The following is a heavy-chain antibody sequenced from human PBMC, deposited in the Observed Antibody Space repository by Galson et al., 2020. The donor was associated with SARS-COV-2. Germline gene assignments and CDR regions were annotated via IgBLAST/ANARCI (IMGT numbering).Heavy chain of an antibody. D-gene: IGHD3-22*01. V-gene: IGHV2-26*01. CDR1: GFSLSNARMG. CDR2: IFSNDEK. J-gene: IGHJ3*02. CDR3: ARAIDYYDSSGYYQADAFDI. Sequence: SGPTLVKPTETLTLTCTVSGFSLSNARMGVSWIRQPPGKALEWLAHIFSNDEKSYSTSLKSRLIISKDTSKSQVVLTMTNMDPVDTATYYCARAIDYYDSSGYYQADAFDIWCQGTMVTVSS.